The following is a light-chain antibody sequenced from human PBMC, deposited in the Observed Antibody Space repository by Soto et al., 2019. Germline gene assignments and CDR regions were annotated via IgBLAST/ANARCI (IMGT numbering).Light chain of an antibody. J-gene: IGLJ1*01. V-gene: IGLV2-8*01. CDR2: EVS. CDR3: SSYAGSNNV. Sequence: QSALTQPPSASGSPGQSVTISCTGTSSDVGGYNYVSWYQQHPGKAPKLMIYEVSKRPSGVPDRFSGSKSGNTASLTVSGLQAEDEADYYCSSYAGSNNVFGTGTEVTV. CDR1: SSDVGGYNY.